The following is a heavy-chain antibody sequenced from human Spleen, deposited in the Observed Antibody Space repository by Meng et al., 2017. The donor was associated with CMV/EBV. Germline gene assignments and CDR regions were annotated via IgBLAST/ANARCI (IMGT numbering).Heavy chain of an antibody. V-gene: IGHV3-74*01. CDR1: GFTFSSYW. CDR3: AREVVVVPAARKGGYYYYGMDV. D-gene: IGHD2-2*01. CDR2: INSDGSST. J-gene: IGHJ6*02. Sequence: GGSLRLSCAASGFTFSSYWMHWVRQAPGKGLVWVSRINSDGSSTSYADSVKGRFTISRDNAKNTLYLQMNSLRAEDTAVYYCAREVVVVPAARKGGYYYYGMDVWGQGTTVTVSS.